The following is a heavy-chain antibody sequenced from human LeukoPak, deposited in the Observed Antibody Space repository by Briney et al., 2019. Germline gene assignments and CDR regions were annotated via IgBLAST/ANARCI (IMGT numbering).Heavy chain of an antibody. CDR2: ISAYNGNT. D-gene: IGHD3-22*01. CDR1: GYTFTSYG. Sequence: ASVKVSCKASGYTFTSYGISWVRQAPGQGLEWMGWISAYNGNTNYAQKLQGRVTMTTDTSTSTAYMALRSLRSDDTAVYYCARDPYYDSSGRDAFDIWGQGTMVTVSS. J-gene: IGHJ3*02. CDR3: ARDPYYDSSGRDAFDI. V-gene: IGHV1-18*01.